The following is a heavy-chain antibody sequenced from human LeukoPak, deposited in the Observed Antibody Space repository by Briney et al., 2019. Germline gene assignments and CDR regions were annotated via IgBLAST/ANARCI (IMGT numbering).Heavy chain of an antibody. V-gene: IGHV3-74*01. CDR2: IRSDGSST. CDR1: GFTFSTYW. J-gene: IGHJ4*01. D-gene: IGHD6-25*01. Sequence: GGSLRLSCAASGFTFSTYWMHWVRQAPGKGLLWVSGIRSDGSSTIYADSVKGRFTISRDNARNTLYQQVNSLRAEDTAVYYCARDSSGWGFDYWGQGSLVTVSS. CDR3: ARDSSGWGFDY.